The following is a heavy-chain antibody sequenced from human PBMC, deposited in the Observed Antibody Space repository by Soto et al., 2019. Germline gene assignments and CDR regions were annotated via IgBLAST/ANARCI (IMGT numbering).Heavy chain of an antibody. J-gene: IGHJ3*02. Sequence: EVQLVESGGGLVKPGGSLRLSCAASGFTFSSYSMNWVRQAPGEGLEWVSSITTYSTSIYYADSVKGRFTISRDNAKNSLFLQMNSLRAEDTAVYYCARGYGYYIPDAFNIWGQGTMVTVSS. CDR3: ARGYGYYIPDAFNI. D-gene: IGHD4-17*01. V-gene: IGHV3-21*01. CDR1: GFTFSSYS. CDR2: ITTYSTSI.